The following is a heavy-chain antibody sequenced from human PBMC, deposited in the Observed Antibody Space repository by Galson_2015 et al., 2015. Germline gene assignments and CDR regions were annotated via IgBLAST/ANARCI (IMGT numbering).Heavy chain of an antibody. CDR2: ISNGGSTI. V-gene: IGHV3-48*02. D-gene: IGHD3-3*01. CDR1: GFPFRDYS. J-gene: IGHJ6*04. Sequence: LRLSCAASGFPFRDYSMNWVRQAPGTGLEWISYISNGGSTIYYADSVKGRFTISRDNAKNSLYLQMNSLRDEDTAVYYCVRDGPGVLRFLDVWGKETTVTVSS. CDR3: VRDGPGVLRFLDV.